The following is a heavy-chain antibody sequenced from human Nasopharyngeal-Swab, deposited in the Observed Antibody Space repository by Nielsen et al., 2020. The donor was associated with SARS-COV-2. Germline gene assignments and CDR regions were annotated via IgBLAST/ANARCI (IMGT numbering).Heavy chain of an antibody. J-gene: IGHJ5*01. Sequence: GESLKISCATSGFVFTTYLMTWVRQAPGKGLEWLALIKQDGSEKYYADSVKGRFTISRDNAENSLFLQMDSLTGDDTDIYYCARNTLLDSWGQGTLVAVSS. CDR2: IKQDGSEK. CDR3: ARNTLLDS. D-gene: IGHD3-16*01. V-gene: IGHV3-7*03. CDR1: GFVFTTYL.